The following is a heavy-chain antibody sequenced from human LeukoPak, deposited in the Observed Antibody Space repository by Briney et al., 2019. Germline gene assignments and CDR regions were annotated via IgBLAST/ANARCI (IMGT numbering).Heavy chain of an antibody. Sequence: SETLSLTCAVYGGSFSGYYWSWIRQPPGKGLEWIGEINHSGSTNYNPSLKSRVTISVDTSKNQFSLKLSSVTAADTAVYYRAKFLYGGYNYYFDYWGQGTLVTVSS. CDR1: GGSFSGYY. J-gene: IGHJ4*02. D-gene: IGHD5-12*01. CDR2: INHSGST. CDR3: AKFLYGGYNYYFDY. V-gene: IGHV4-34*01.